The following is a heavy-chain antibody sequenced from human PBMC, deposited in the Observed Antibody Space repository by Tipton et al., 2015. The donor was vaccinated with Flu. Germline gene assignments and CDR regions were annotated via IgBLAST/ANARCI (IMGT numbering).Heavy chain of an antibody. Sequence: SLRLSCVTFGFMFDDYAMHWVRQAPGKGLVWVSRINSDGSITSYADSVKGRFTISRDNAKNTLYLQMDSLRAEDTAVYYCARESSTWYLDYWGQGTLGTVSS. CDR3: ARESSTWYLDY. J-gene: IGHJ4*02. V-gene: IGHV3-74*01. D-gene: IGHD6-13*01. CDR2: INSDGSIT. CDR1: GFMFDDYA.